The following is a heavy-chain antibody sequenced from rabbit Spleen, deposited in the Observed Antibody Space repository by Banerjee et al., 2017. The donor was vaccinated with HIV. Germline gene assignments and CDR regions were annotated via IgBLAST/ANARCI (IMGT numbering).Heavy chain of an antibody. V-gene: IGHV1S47*01. J-gene: IGHJ4*01. D-gene: IGHD2-1*01. CDR2: IYPGFGIK. Sequence: QQQLVESGGGLVKPGASLTLTCTASGFSFSNGYVMCWVRQAPGKGLEWIAYIYPGFGIKNYADSMKGRFTVSSDNAQNTVFLQMTSLTASDTATYFCARDWRYDDYDLWGQGTLVTVS. CDR3: ARDWRYDDYDL. CDR1: GFSFSNGYV.